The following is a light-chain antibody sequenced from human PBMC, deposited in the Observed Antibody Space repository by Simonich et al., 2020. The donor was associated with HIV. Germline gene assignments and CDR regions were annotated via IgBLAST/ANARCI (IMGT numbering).Light chain of an antibody. J-gene: IGLJ3*02. Sequence: QSALTQPASVSGSPGQSITISCTGTSSDVGGYNYVSWYQQHPGKAPKLMIYDVSKRPSGVSNRFSGSKSGNTASLTISGLQAEDEADFCCSSYTSSSTWVFGGGTKVTVL. CDR1: SSDVGGYNY. V-gene: IGLV2-14*01. CDR3: SSYTSSSTWV. CDR2: DVS.